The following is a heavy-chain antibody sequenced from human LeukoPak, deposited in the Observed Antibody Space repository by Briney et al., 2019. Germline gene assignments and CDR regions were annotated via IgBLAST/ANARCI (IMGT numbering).Heavy chain of an antibody. CDR1: GFTFSSYG. CDR3: ARRKQLWSIEGDVFNF. J-gene: IGHJ3*01. CDR2: IWYDGNNK. V-gene: IGHV3-33*01. Sequence: PGRSLRLSCAASGFTFSSYGMHWVRQAPGKGLEWVAVIWYDGNNKYYADSVKGRFTISRDNSQNTLYLQMNNLRAEDTAVYYCARRKQLWSIEGDVFNFWGQGTMVTVSS. D-gene: IGHD5-18*01.